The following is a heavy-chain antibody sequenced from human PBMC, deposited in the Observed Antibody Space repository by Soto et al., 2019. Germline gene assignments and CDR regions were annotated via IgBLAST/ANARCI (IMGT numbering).Heavy chain of an antibody. CDR3: ARDLNLGSFDY. V-gene: IGHV3-48*01. CDR1: GFTFSSDS. Sequence: EVQLVESGGGLVQPGGSLRLSCAASGFTFSSDSMNWVRQAPGKGLEWVSYISSSSSTIYYADSVKGRFTISRDNAKNSLYLQMNSLRAEDTAVYYCARDLNLGSFDYWGQGTLVTVSS. CDR2: ISSSSSTI. J-gene: IGHJ4*02.